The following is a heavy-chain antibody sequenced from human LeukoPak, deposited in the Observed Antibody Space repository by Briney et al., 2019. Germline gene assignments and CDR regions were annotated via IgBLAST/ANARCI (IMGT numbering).Heavy chain of an antibody. CDR2: INHSGST. V-gene: IGHV4-34*01. CDR3: ARPHSTFFDQDAAYYFDY. D-gene: IGHD3-9*01. Sequence: SETLSLTCAVYGGSFSGYYWSWIRQPPGKGLEWIGEINHSGSTNYNPSLKSRVTISVDTSKNHFSLKLSSVTAADTAVYYCARPHSTFFDQDAAYYFDYWGQGTLVTVSS. J-gene: IGHJ4*02. CDR1: GGSFSGYY.